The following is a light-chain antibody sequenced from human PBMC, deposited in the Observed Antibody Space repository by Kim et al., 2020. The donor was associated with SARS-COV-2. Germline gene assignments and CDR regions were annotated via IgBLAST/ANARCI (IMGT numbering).Light chain of an antibody. CDR1: QDISSY. CDR3: QQYYTFPNA. V-gene: IGKV1-8*01. CDR2: AAS. J-gene: IGKJ2*01. Sequence: SASTGDRVTITCRATQDISSYLAWYQQKPGKAPKLLIYAASTLQSGVPSRFSGSGSGTNFSLTISCLQSEDFATYYCQQYYTFPNAFGPGTKLEI.